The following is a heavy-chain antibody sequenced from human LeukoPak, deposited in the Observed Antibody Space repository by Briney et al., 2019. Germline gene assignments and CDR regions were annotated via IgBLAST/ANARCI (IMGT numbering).Heavy chain of an antibody. CDR1: GGSISSGVYY. D-gene: IGHD3/OR15-3a*01. CDR3: ARGGTGNDAFGI. CDR2: IYYSGST. V-gene: IGHV4-31*03. Sequence: PSETLSLTCTVSGGSISSGVYYWSWIRQHPGKGLEWIGYIYYSGSTYYNPSLKSRVTISVDTSKNQFSLKLGSVTTADTAVYYCARGGTGNDAFGIWGQGTMVTVSS. J-gene: IGHJ3*02.